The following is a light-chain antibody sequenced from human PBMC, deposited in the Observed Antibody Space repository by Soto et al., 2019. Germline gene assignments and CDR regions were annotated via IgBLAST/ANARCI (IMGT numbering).Light chain of an antibody. CDR2: KTS. J-gene: IGKJ4*01. CDR1: QSVSPW. V-gene: IGKV1-5*03. CDR3: QQYNSSWLT. Sequence: DIQMTQSPSTLAASVGDRVTITCRASQSVSPWLAWYQQKPGKAPKLLIYKTSTLQSGGPSRFSGSGSGTDFTLNISSLQPDDFATYYCQQYNSSWLTFGGGTKVDIK.